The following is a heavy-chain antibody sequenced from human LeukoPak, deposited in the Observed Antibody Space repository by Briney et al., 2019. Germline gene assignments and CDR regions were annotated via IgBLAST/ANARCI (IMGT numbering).Heavy chain of an antibody. D-gene: IGHD6-13*01. CDR2: ISGSGSTI. CDR1: GFTFSSYE. Sequence: GGSLRLSCAASGFTFSSYEMNWVRQAPGKGLEWVSYISGSGSTIYYADSVKGRFTISRDNAKNSLYLQMNSLRAEDTAVYHCARDIRRQQVVDFDLWGQGTLVTVSS. CDR3: ARDIRRQQVVDFDL. V-gene: IGHV3-48*03. J-gene: IGHJ4*02.